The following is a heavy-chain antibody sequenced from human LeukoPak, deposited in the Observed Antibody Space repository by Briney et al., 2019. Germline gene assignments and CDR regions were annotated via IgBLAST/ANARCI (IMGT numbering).Heavy chain of an antibody. D-gene: IGHD5-12*01. J-gene: IGHJ4*02. CDR2: IYTSGST. Sequence: PSETLSLTCTVSGGSISSYYWSWIRQPAGKGLEWIGRIYTSGSTNYNPSLKSRVTMSVDTSKNQFSLKLSSVTAADTAVYYCAKAVLSGYSGYESQLGDYWGQGTLVTVSS. CDR1: GGSISSYY. CDR3: AKAVLSGYSGYESQLGDY. V-gene: IGHV4-4*07.